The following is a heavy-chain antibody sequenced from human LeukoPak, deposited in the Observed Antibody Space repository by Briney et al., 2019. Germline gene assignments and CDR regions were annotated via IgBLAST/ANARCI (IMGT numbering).Heavy chain of an antibody. J-gene: IGHJ4*02. CDR3: AKDGREAGPDY. V-gene: IGHV3-30*18. CDR2: ISYDGSNK. D-gene: IGHD6-19*01. CDR1: GFTFSSYS. Sequence: GGSLRLSCAASGFTFSSYSMHWVRQAPGKGLEWVAVISYDGSNKYYADSVKGRFTISRDNSKNTLYLQMNSLRAEDTAVYYCAKDGREAGPDYRGQGTLVTVSS.